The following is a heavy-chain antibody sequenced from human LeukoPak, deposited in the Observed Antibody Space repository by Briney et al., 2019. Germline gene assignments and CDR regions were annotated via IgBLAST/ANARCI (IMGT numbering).Heavy chain of an antibody. Sequence: QPGGSLRLSCAASGFTFSSYEMSWVRQAPGIGLEWVANIKRDGSEKYYLDSVKGRFTISRDNAENSVYLQMNSLRAEDTAVYYCARGYSGYPNWFDPWGQGTLVTVSS. CDR1: GFTFSSYE. CDR3: ARGYSGYPNWFDP. D-gene: IGHD5-12*01. V-gene: IGHV3-7*04. J-gene: IGHJ5*02. CDR2: IKRDGSEK.